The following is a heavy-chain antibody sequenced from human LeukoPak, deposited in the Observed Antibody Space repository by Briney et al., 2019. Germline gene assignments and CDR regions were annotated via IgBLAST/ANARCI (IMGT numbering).Heavy chain of an antibody. Sequence: PGGSLRLSCSASRFTFSSYAMQWVRQAPGKGLEYVSTISSNGGTTYYADSVKGRFTISRDNSKNTLYLQMSSMRAEDTAVYYCVKGHDSSGYYLFYFYYWGQGALVTVSS. J-gene: IGHJ4*02. CDR3: VKGHDSSGYYLFYFYY. V-gene: IGHV3-64D*09. CDR1: RFTFSSYA. CDR2: ISSNGGTT. D-gene: IGHD3-22*01.